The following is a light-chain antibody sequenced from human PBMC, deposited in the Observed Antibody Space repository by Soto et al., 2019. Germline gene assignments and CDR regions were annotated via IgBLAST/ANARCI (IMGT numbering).Light chain of an antibody. J-gene: IGKJ2*01. CDR3: QQRSTWPAYT. CDR2: DAS. CDR1: QSVNNY. Sequence: ELVLTQSPATLSLSPGERATLSCRASQSVNNYLAWYQQNPGQPPRLLIYDASNRATGIPARFSGSGSGTDFTLTISRPEPEDYEIYYCQQRSTWPAYTFGQGTKLEIK. V-gene: IGKV3-11*01.